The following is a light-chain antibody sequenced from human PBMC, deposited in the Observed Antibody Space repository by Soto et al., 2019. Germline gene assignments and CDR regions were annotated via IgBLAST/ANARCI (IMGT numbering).Light chain of an antibody. CDR3: QHSYSAYT. V-gene: IGKV1-39*01. CDR1: QSISSY. J-gene: IGKJ2*01. Sequence: DIPMTQSPSSLSASVGDRVTITCRASQSISSYLNWYQQKPGKAPKFLIYAASSLHSVVPSRFSGSGSGTDFTLTISSLQPEDFATYYCQHSYSAYTFGLGTKVEIK. CDR2: AAS.